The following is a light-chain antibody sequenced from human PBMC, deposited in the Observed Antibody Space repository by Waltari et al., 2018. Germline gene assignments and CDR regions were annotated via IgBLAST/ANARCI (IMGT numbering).Light chain of an antibody. CDR3: AAWDDSLSAWV. V-gene: IGLV1-47*01. Sequence: QSVLTQPPSASGTPGQRVTISCSGRSSNIGSTYVYWYQQLPGTAPKLLIDRNNQRPSGVPDRFSGSKSGTSASLAISGLRSEDEADYYCAAWDDSLSAWVFGGGTKLTVL. CDR2: RNN. CDR1: SSNIGSTY. J-gene: IGLJ3*02.